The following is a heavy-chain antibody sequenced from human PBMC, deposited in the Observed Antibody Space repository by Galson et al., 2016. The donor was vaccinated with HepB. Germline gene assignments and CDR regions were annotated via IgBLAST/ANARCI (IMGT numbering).Heavy chain of an antibody. Sequence: SLRLSCAASGFTFSSYWMTWVCQAPGKGLEWVANIKQDGSEKYYVDSVKGRFTISRDNAKNSLYLQMNSLRAEDTAVYYCARALVSFYDSSGYYYVMPHDAFDIWSQGTVVTVSS. CDR2: IKQDGSEK. D-gene: IGHD3-22*01. J-gene: IGHJ3*02. CDR1: GFTFSSYW. CDR3: ARALVSFYDSSGYYYVMPHDAFDI. V-gene: IGHV3-7*03.